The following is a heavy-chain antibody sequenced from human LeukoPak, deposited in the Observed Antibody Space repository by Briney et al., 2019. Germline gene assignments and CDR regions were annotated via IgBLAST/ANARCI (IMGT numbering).Heavy chain of an antibody. CDR1: GGTFSSYA. J-gene: IGHJ4*02. D-gene: IGHD3-9*01. CDR2: IIPSFGTA. Sequence: SVKVSCKASGGTFSSYAISWVRQAPGQGLEWMGGIIPSFGTANYAQKFQGRVTITADESTSTAYMELSSLRSEDTGVYYCARVNVRYFDWLSSPLFDYWGQGTLVTVSS. CDR3: ARVNVRYFDWLSSPLFDY. V-gene: IGHV1-69*13.